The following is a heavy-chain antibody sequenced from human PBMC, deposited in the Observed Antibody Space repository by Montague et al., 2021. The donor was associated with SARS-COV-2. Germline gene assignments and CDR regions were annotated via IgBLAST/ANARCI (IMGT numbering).Heavy chain of an antibody. J-gene: IGHJ6*02. Sequence: SETLSLTCAVSAGSISSPNWWNWVRQPPGKGLEWIGEIYYAGNTNYNPSLKSRVTIFIDKSKNHFSLQLGSVTAADTAVYYCARGGTYHYGMDVWGQGTTDAVSS. CDR3: ARGGTYHYGMDV. CDR1: AGSISSPNW. CDR2: IYYAGNT. V-gene: IGHV4-4*02. D-gene: IGHD3-16*01.